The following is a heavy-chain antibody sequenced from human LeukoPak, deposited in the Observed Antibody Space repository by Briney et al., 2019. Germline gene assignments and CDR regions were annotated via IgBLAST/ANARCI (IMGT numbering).Heavy chain of an antibody. Sequence: PGGSLRLSCAASGFTFSSYSMNWVRQAPGKGLEWVSAIRGSGDNTYYADSVKGRFTISRGNSKNTLYLQMDSLRAEDTAVYYCARDLLSYYDSIGYPFDYWGQGTLVTVSS. V-gene: IGHV3-23*01. CDR2: IRGSGDNT. J-gene: IGHJ4*02. D-gene: IGHD3-22*01. CDR3: ARDLLSYYDSIGYPFDY. CDR1: GFTFSSYS.